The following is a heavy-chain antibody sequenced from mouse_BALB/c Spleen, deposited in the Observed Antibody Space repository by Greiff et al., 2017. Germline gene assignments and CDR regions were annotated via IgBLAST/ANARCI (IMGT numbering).Heavy chain of an antibody. CDR2: IDPSDSYT. V-gene: IGHV1-69*02. Sequence: QVQLQQPGAELVKPGASVKLSCKASGYTFTSYWMHWVKQRPGQGLEWIGEIDPSDSYTNYNEKFKGKATLTADTSSSTAYMQLSSLTSEDSAVYFCARYYRYDWYFDVWGAGTTVTVSS. CDR1: GYTFTSYW. CDR3: ARYYRYDWYFDV. D-gene: IGHD2-14*01. J-gene: IGHJ1*01.